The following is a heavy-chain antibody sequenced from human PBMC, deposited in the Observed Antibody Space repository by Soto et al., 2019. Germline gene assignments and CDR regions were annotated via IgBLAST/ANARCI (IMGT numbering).Heavy chain of an antibody. J-gene: IGHJ4*02. V-gene: IGHV3-23*01. D-gene: IGHD3-22*01. Sequence: GGSLRLSCAASGFTFSSYAMSWVRQAPGKGLEWVSAISGSGGSTYYADSVKGRFTISRDNSKNTLYLQMNSLRAEDTAVYYCAKDSPYYYDSSGNPFDYWGQGTLVTVSS. CDR2: ISGSGGST. CDR3: AKDSPYYYDSSGNPFDY. CDR1: GFTFSSYA.